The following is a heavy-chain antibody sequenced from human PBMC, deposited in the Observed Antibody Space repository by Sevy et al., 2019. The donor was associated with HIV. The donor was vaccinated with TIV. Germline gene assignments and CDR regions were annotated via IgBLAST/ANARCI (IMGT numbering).Heavy chain of an antibody. Sequence: GGSLRLSCAASGFNFRTYSMNWVRQAPGKGLEWLSSISDDSRYIYYSDSVKGRFTISRANAKNLLFLQMNNLRVEDTAIYSCASDFTIFGGVYGIDYWGQGNLVTVSS. CDR2: ISDDSRYI. CDR1: GFNFRTYS. CDR3: ASDFTIFGGVYGIDY. D-gene: IGHD3-3*01. V-gene: IGHV3-21*04. J-gene: IGHJ4*01.